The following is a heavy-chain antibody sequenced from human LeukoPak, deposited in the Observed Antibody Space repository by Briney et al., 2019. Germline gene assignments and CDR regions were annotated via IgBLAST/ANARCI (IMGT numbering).Heavy chain of an antibody. J-gene: IGHJ3*02. V-gene: IGHV3-9*01. D-gene: IGHD3-10*01. CDR2: ISWNSGSI. Sequence: PGGSLRLSCAASGFTFDDYAMHWVRQAPGKGLEWVSGISWNSGSIGYADSVKGRFTISRDNAKNSLYLQMNSLRAEDTASYYCAKDPNYGSGIPDAFDIWGQGTMVTVSS. CDR1: GFTFDDYA. CDR3: AKDPNYGSGIPDAFDI.